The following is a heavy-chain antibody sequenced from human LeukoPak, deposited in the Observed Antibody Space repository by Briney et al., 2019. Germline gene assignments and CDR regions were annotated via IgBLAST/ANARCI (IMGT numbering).Heavy chain of an antibody. V-gene: IGHV1-18*01. CDR2: ITTYNGNT. CDR1: GYTFTSYG. Sequence: GASVKVSCKASGYTFTSYGISWVRRAPGQGLEWMGWITTYNGNTNYPQKYQGRVTMTTVTSTSTAYMELRSLRSDDTAVYYCARADLINYYDSSGYYSRFDYWGQGTLVTVSS. J-gene: IGHJ4*02. D-gene: IGHD3-22*01. CDR3: ARADLINYYDSSGYYSRFDY.